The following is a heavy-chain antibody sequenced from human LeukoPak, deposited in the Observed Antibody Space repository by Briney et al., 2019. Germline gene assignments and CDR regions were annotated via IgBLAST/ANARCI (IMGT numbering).Heavy chain of an antibody. D-gene: IGHD3-22*01. CDR3: AKDHDSSGYPKYFDY. CDR2: ISASGGNT. V-gene: IGHV3-23*01. CDR1: GFTFSSYA. Sequence: GGSLRLSCAASGFTFSSYAMSWVRQAPGKGLEWVSVISASGGNTYYADSVKGRFTISRDNSKNTLYLQMNSLRAEDTAVYYCAKDHDSSGYPKYFDYWGQGTLVTVSS. J-gene: IGHJ4*02.